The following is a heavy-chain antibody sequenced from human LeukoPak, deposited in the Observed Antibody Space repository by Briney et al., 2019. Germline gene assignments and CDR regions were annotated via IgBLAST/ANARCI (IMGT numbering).Heavy chain of an antibody. CDR2: INDGGST. CDR1: GGSFTKHQ. Sequence: SETLSLTCAVYGGSFTKHQWSWIRQPPGKGLEWIGAINDGGSTNYNPSLKSRVTISVDTSKNQFSLKLSSVTAADTAVYYCGRGDCSSTSCYDNHLDYWGQGTLVTVSS. CDR3: GRGDCSSTSCYDNHLDY. J-gene: IGHJ4*02. D-gene: IGHD2-2*01. V-gene: IGHV4-34*01.